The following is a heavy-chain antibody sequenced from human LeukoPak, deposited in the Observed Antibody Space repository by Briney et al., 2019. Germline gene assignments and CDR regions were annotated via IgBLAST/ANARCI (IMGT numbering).Heavy chain of an antibody. V-gene: IGHV4-31*03. CDR2: IYYSGST. J-gene: IGHJ5*02. CDR3: ARSLGGSSFLSWFDP. CDR1: GGSISSGGYY. Sequence: PSETLSLTCTVSGGSISSGGYYWSWMRQHPGKGLEWIGYIYYSGSTYYNPSLKSRVTISVDTSKNQFSLKLSSVTAADTAVYYCARSLGGSSFLSWFDPWGQGTLVTVSS. D-gene: IGHD6-13*01.